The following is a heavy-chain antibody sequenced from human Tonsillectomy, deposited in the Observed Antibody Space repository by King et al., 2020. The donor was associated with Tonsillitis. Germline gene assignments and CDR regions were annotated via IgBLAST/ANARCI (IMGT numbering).Heavy chain of an antibody. J-gene: IGHJ5*02. CDR1: GGSISSYY. CDR3: SRLGSPMTYNWFDP. V-gene: IGHV4-59*08. D-gene: IGHD6-19*01. Sequence: QLQESGPGLVKPSETLSLTCTVSGGSISSYYWSWIRQPPGKGLEWIAYIYYSGSTNYNPSLKSRVTISVDTSKNQFSLKLSSVTAADTALYSCSRLGSPMTYNWFDPWGQGTLVTISS. CDR2: IYYSGST.